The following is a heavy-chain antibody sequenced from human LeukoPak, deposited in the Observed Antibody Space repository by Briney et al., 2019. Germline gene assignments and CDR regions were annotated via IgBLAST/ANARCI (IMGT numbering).Heavy chain of an antibody. CDR1: GYTFIAYH. D-gene: IGHD2/OR15-2a*01. CDR2: IHPSSGAT. Sequence: EASVKVSCKASGYTFIAYHMHWVRQAPGQGLGWMGRIHPSSGATNYAQRFQGRVTLTRDTSINTAYMELSRLTSDDTAVYYCARDLPFEDWGQGTLVTVSS. J-gene: IGHJ4*02. CDR3: ARDLPFED. V-gene: IGHV1-2*06.